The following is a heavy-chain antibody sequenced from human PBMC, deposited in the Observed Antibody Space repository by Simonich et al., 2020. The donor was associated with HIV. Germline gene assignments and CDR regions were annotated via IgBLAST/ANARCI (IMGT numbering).Heavy chain of an antibody. CDR1: GYTFTYSY. CDR2: VHPEDGET. V-gene: IGHV1-69-2*01. CDR3: ATDSEYGDYLFDY. D-gene: IGHD4-17*01. Sequence: EVQLVQSGAEVKKPGATVKISCTVSGYTFTYSYIHWVQQAPGKGPEWMGLVHPEDGETIYAENFQDRVTITADTSTDTAYMELSSLRSEDTAVYYCATDSEYGDYLFDYWGQGTLVSVSS. J-gene: IGHJ4*02.